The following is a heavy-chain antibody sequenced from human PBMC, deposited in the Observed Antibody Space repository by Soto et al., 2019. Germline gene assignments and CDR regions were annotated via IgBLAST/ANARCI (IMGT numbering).Heavy chain of an antibody. CDR3: AISRSGWYIDF. CDR2: ISGSGGST. V-gene: IGHV3-23*01. Sequence: PGGSLRLSCAAYGFTFSSYAMSWVRKAPGKGLERVSAISGSGGSTYYAGSVKGWFTISRDNSKNTLYLQMNSLRAEDTAVYYCAISRSGWYIDFWGQGTLVTGSS. CDR1: GFTFSSYA. D-gene: IGHD6-19*01. J-gene: IGHJ4*02.